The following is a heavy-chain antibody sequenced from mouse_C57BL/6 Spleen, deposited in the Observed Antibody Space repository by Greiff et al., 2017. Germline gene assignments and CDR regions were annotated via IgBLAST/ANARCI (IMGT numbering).Heavy chain of an antibody. D-gene: IGHD2-1*01. CDR3: ARAGGNFYAMDY. V-gene: IGHV5-4*03. CDR1: GFTFSSYA. Sequence: EVKLQESGGGLVKPGGSLKLSCAASGFTFSSYAMSWVRQTPEKRLEWVATISDGGSYTYYPDNVKGRFTSSRDNAKNNLYLQMSQLKSEDTAMYYCARAGGNFYAMDYWGQGTSVTVSS. CDR2: ISDGGSYT. J-gene: IGHJ4*01.